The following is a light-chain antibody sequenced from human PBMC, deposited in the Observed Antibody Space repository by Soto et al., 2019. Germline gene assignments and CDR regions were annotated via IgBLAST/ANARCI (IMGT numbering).Light chain of an antibody. J-gene: IGLJ1*01. CDR3: CSYVDIITYYV. CDR1: SSDVGSYNL. CDR2: GGT. V-gene: IGLV2-23*01. Sequence: QSVLTQPASVSGSPGQSITISCTGTSSDVGSYNLVSWYQQHPGEAPKLMIYGGTKRPSGVSNRFSGSKSGNTASLTISGLQAEDDVDYYCCSYVDIITYYVFGTGTDVTVL.